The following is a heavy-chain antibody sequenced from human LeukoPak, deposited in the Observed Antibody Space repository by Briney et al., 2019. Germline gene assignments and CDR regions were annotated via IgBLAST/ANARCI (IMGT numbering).Heavy chain of an antibody. Sequence: SETLSLTCAVYGGSFSGYYWSWIRQPPGKGLEWIGEINHSGSTNYNPSLKSRVTISVDTSKNQFSLKLGSVTAADTAVYYCARRPRSLTIFGHNWFDPWGQGTLVTVSS. CDR2: INHSGST. CDR1: GGSFSGYY. CDR3: ARRPRSLTIFGHNWFDP. D-gene: IGHD3-3*01. J-gene: IGHJ5*02. V-gene: IGHV4-34*01.